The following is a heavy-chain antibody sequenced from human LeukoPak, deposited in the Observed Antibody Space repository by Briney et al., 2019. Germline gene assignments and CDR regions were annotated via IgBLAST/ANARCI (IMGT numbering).Heavy chain of an antibody. V-gene: IGHV3-21*01. Sequence: GGSLRLSCAASGFTFSSYSMNWVRQAPGKGLEWVSSISSSSSYIYYADSVKGRFTISRDNARNSLYLQMNSLRAEDTAVYYCARDHYPTTGTTDFDYWGQGTLVTVSS. CDR3: ARDHYPTTGTTDFDY. D-gene: IGHD1-1*01. CDR2: ISSSSSYI. J-gene: IGHJ4*02. CDR1: GFTFSSYS.